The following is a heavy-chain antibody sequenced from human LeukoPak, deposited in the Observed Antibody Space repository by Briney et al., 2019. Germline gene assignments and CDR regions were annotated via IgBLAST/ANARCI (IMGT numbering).Heavy chain of an antibody. J-gene: IGHJ4*02. CDR2: INQDGSEK. CDR3: VREGAYSTSSPAGY. Sequence: GGSLRLSCAASGFTFSSYWMSWVRQAPGKRLEWVANINQDGSEKYYVDSVKGRFIISRDYARNSLFLQMNILTAEDTAIYYCVREGAYSTSSPAGYWGQGTLVSVSS. V-gene: IGHV3-7*01. CDR1: GFTFSSYW. D-gene: IGHD6-6*01.